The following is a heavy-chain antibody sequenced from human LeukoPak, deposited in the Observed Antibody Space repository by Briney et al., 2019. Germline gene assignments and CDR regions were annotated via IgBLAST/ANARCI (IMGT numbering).Heavy chain of an antibody. CDR3: ARDMAPREQGHIVVVPAASPTNHAFDI. V-gene: IGHV1-46*01. CDR2: INPTGGST. D-gene: IGHD2-2*01. Sequence: ASVKVSCKASGYTLTSYYMHWVRQAPGQGLEWMGIINPTGGSTSYAQKFQGRVTMTRDTSTSTVYMELSSLRSEDTAVYYCARDMAPREQGHIVVVPAASPTNHAFDIWGQGTMVTVSS. J-gene: IGHJ3*02. CDR1: GYTLTSYY.